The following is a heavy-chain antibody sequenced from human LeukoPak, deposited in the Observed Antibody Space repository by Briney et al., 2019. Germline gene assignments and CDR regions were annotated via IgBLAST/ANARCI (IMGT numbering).Heavy chain of an antibody. CDR1: GDSISNNNW. Sequence: SGTLSLTCAVSGDSISNNNWWSWVRQPPGKGLEWIGEIYHTGSTNYNPSLKSRATISEDKSKNQFSLKVTSVTAADTAVYYCARGLMTTGRSNFDYWGKGTLVT. J-gene: IGHJ4*02. V-gene: IGHV4-4*02. CDR2: IYHTGST. D-gene: IGHD4-17*01. CDR3: ARGLMTTGRSNFDY.